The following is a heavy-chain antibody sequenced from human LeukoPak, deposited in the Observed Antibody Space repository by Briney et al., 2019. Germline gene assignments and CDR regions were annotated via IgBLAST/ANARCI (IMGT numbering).Heavy chain of an antibody. CDR3: ARGYCSSTSCFDY. CDR1: GFTFSSYS. J-gene: IGHJ4*02. V-gene: IGHV3-21*01. D-gene: IGHD2-2*01. Sequence: GGSLRLSCAASGFTFSSYSMNWVRQAPGKGLEWVSSISSSSSYIYYADSVKGRFTISRDNAKNSLYLQMNSLRAEDTAEYYCARGYCSSTSCFDYWGQGTLVTVSS. CDR2: ISSSSSYI.